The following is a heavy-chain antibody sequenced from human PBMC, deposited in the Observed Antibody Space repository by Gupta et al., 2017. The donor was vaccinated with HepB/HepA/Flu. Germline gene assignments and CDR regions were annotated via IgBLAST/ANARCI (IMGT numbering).Heavy chain of an antibody. CDR3: AREGSCGGDCYRAFDI. CDR2: ISSSGSTI. J-gene: IGHJ3*02. D-gene: IGHD2-21*02. CDR1: GFTFSSYE. V-gene: IGHV3-48*03. Sequence: EVQLVESGGGLVQPGGSLRLSCAASGFTFSSYEMNWVRQAPGKGLEWVSYISSSGSTIYYADSVKGRFTISRDNAKNSLYLQMNSLRAEDTAVYYCAREGSCGGDCYRAFDIWGQGTMVTVSS.